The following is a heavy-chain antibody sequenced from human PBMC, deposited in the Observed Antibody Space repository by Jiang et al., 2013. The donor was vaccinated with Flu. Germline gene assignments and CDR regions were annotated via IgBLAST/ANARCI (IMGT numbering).Heavy chain of an antibody. V-gene: IGHV4-39*07. Sequence: GPGLVKPSETLSLTCTVSGASISSDTYYWVWIRQPPGKGLEWIGSIYYSGSTYYNPSLKSRVTMSVDTSKNQFSLKLSSVTAADTAFYYCAGAQKYSGFELPYFDYWGQGSLVTVSS. CDR3: AGAQKYSGFELPYFDY. D-gene: IGHD5-12*01. J-gene: IGHJ4*02. CDR2: IYYSGST. CDR1: GASISSDTYY.